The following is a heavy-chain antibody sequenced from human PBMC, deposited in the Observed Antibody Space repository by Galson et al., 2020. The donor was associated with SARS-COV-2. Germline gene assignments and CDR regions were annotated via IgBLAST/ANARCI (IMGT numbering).Heavy chain of an antibody. D-gene: IGHD6-19*01. CDR2: ISTSGST. V-gene: IGHV4-61*02. CDR1: GDSITSGSYY. J-gene: IGHJ4*02. CDR3: ARGWSSGWGN. Sequence: SETLSLTCTVSGDSITSGSYYWTWIRQPAGKGLEWIGRISTSGSTKYNPPLKSQVTMSVDTSKNQFSLKLSSVTAADTAMYYCARGWSSGWGNWGQGTLVTVSS.